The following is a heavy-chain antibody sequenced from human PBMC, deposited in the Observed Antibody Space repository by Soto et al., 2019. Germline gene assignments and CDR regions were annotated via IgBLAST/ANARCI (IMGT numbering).Heavy chain of an antibody. CDR3: ARGLVDTPGGWGY. CDR1: GGSISRYS. D-gene: IGHD1-26*01. J-gene: IGHJ4*02. V-gene: IGHV4-59*01. CDR2: IYYSGST. Sequence: QVQLQESGPGLVKPSETLSLTCTVSGGSISRYSWSWIRQPPGKGLECIGCIYYSGSTDYNPSLRGRVTISVDTSKHQFSLRLGSVSAADTAVYYCARGLVDTPGGWGYWGQGTQVTVSS.